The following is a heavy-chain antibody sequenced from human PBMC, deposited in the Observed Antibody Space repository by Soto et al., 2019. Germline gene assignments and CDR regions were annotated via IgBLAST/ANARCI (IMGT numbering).Heavy chain of an antibody. CDR2: VYYGGST. Sequence: QLQLQESGPGLVKPSETLSLTCTVSGGSGSSSSYYWCWVRQPPGKGLEWIGSVYYGGSTYYNPSLDSRVTVSVDKSKNPFSLKLMSLSAADTAVDSGGRLDGLATISYYLDYWGQGALVTVSS. J-gene: IGHJ4*02. D-gene: IGHD3-9*01. CDR1: GGSGSSSSYY. CDR3: GRLDGLATISYYLDY. V-gene: IGHV4-39*01.